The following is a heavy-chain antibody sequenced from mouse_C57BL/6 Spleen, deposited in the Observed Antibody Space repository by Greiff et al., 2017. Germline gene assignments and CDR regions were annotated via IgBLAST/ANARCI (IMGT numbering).Heavy chain of an antibody. CDR1: GFTFTDYY. Sequence: EVKLVESGGGLVQPGGSLSLSCAASGFTFTDYYMSWVRQPPGKALEWLGFIRNKANGYTTEYSASVKGRFTISRDNSQSILYLQMNALRAEDSATYYCAGGLRRPFAYWGQGTLVTVSA. J-gene: IGHJ3*01. D-gene: IGHD2-4*01. CDR2: IRNKANGYTT. V-gene: IGHV7-3*01. CDR3: AGGLRRPFAY.